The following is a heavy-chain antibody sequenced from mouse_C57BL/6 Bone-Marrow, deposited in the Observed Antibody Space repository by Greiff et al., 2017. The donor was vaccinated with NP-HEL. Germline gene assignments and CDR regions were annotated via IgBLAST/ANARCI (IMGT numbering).Heavy chain of an antibody. CDR1: GFTFSDYG. CDR3: ARGAYYSNYVWFAY. V-gene: IGHV5-17*01. J-gene: IGHJ3*01. D-gene: IGHD2-5*01. Sequence: VQLKQSGGGLVKPGGSLKLSCAASGFTFSDYGMHWVRQAPEKGLEWVAYISSGSSTIYYADTVKGRFTISRDNAKNTLFLQMTSLRSEDTAMYYCARGAYYSNYVWFAYWGQGTLVTVSA. CDR2: ISSGSSTI.